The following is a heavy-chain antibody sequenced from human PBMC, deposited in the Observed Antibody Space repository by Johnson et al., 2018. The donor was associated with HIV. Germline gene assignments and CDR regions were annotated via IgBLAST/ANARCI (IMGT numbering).Heavy chain of an antibody. D-gene: IGHD3-9*01. CDR2: INQDATEK. CDR1: QFTFSSYY. V-gene: IGHV3-7*05. Sequence: VQLVESGGGLAKPAWSPRLSCAASQFTFSSYYMNCVRQAPGKGLEWVANINQDATEKYYVDSVKGRFTISRDNAKKSLHLQMNSLRAEDTAVYYCARDLRLGAIDAFDVWGPGTMVTVSS. CDR3: ARDLRLGAIDAFDV. J-gene: IGHJ3*01.